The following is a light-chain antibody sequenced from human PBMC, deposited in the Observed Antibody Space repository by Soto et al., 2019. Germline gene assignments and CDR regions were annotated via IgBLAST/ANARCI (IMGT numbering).Light chain of an antibody. CDR1: KSVSGN. V-gene: IGKV3-15*01. CDR2: GAS. Sequence: EIVMTQSPATLSVSPGERATLSCRASKSVSGNLAWYQQKPGQAPRLLIYGASTRATGIPARFSGSGSGTEFTRPISSLQSEDFAVYYCQQYNRWPPLTFGGGTKVEI. J-gene: IGKJ4*01. CDR3: QQYNRWPPLT.